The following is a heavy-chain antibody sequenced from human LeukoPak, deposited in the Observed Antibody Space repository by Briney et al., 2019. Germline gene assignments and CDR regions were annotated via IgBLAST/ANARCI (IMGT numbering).Heavy chain of an antibody. Sequence: PSETLSLTCAVYGGSFSGYYWSWIRQPPRKGLEWIGEINHSGSTNYNPSLKSRVTISVDTSKSQFSLKLSSVTAADTAVYYCARGFSYGYGYWGQGTLVTVSS. J-gene: IGHJ4*02. CDR2: INHSGST. CDR3: ARGFSYGYGY. CDR1: GGSFSGYY. V-gene: IGHV4-34*01. D-gene: IGHD5-18*01.